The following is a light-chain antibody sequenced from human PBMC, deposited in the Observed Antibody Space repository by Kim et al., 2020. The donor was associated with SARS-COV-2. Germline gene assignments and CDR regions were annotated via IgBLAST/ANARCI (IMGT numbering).Light chain of an antibody. CDR3: GSYTSSNTYV. CDR2: DVS. CDR1: SGDVGRYNF. V-gene: IGLV2-14*03. Sequence: GQAITIACTGTSGDVGRYNFVSWYQQHPGKVPKLMIYDVSNRPSGVSNRFSGSKSGNTASLTISGLQAEDEADYYCGSYTSSNTYVFGTGTKVTVL. J-gene: IGLJ1*01.